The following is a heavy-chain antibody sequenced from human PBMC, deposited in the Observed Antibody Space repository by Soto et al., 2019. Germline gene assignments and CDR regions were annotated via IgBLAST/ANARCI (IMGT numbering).Heavy chain of an antibody. J-gene: IGHJ4*02. CDR2: ISSSSSYI. CDR1: GFTFSSYS. V-gene: IGHV3-21*01. Sequence: GGSLRLSXAASGFTFSSYSMNWVRQAPGKGLEWVSSISSSSSYIYYADSVKGRFTISRDNAKNSLYLQMNSLRAEDTAVYYCARGRGTTVTILGYWGQGTLVTVSS. D-gene: IGHD4-4*01. CDR3: ARGRGTTVTILGY.